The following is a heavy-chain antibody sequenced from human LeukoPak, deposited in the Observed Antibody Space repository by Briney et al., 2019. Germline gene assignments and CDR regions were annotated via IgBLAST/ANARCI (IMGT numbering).Heavy chain of an antibody. J-gene: IGHJ5*02. D-gene: IGHD2-2*01. Sequence: AGGSLILSCAASGFTFSSYWMSWVRQAPGKGLEWVANIKQDGSEKYYVDSVKGRFTISRDNAKNSLYLQMNSLRAEDTAVYYCARGGLLGYCSSTSCYSWFDPWGQGTLVTVSS. CDR1: GFTFSSYW. CDR3: ARGGLLGYCSSTSCYSWFDP. V-gene: IGHV3-7*04. CDR2: IKQDGSEK.